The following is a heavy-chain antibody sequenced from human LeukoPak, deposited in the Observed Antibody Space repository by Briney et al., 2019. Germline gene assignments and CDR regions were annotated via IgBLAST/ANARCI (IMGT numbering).Heavy chain of an antibody. Sequence: GGSLRLSCAASGFTFSSYAMSWVRQAPGKGLEWVSAISGSGGSTYYADSVKGRFTISRDNSKNTLYLQMNSLRAEDTAVYYCAKFSFPGPNYYYYYMDVWGKGTTVTVSS. V-gene: IGHV3-23*01. D-gene: IGHD7-27*01. CDR3: AKFSFPGPNYYYYYMDV. CDR1: GFTFSSYA. CDR2: ISGSGGST. J-gene: IGHJ6*03.